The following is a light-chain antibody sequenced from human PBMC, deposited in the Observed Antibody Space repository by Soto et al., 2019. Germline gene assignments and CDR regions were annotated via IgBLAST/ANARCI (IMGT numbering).Light chain of an antibody. J-gene: IGLJ3*02. CDR1: SSDVGGYYY. V-gene: IGLV2-14*01. Sequence: QSALTQPASMSGSPGQSITISCTGTSSDVGGYYYVSWYQHHPGKSPKLMIYEVSSRPSGVSNRFSGSKSGNTASLTISGLQTEDEADYYCSSYRSSNSWVFGGGTKVTVL. CDR3: SSYRSSNSWV. CDR2: EVS.